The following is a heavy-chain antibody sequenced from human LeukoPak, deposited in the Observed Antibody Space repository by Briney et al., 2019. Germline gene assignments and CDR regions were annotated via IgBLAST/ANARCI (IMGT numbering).Heavy chain of an antibody. J-gene: IGHJ4*02. D-gene: IGHD1-1*01. Sequence: PSETLSLTCTVSGGPISSYYWSWIRQPPGQGLEWIGYIYYSGSTNYNPSLKSRVAISVDTSKNQFSLKLSSVTAADTAVYYCARKIQTGTALDYWGQGTLVTVSS. CDR1: GGPISSYY. V-gene: IGHV4-59*01. CDR2: IYYSGST. CDR3: ARKIQTGTALDY.